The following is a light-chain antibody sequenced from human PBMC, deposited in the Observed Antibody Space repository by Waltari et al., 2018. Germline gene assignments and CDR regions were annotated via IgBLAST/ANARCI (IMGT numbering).Light chain of an antibody. CDR2: SND. CDR3: ATWDDRLTGVV. Sequence: QSVLTQPPSASGTPGQRVTISCSGSYSNIGSNIVTWYQQLPGTAPKLLIYSNDYRPAGVPDRFSGSKSGTAASLAISGLQSEDEADYYCATWDDRLTGVVFGGGTRVTVL. CDR1: YSNIGSNI. V-gene: IGLV1-44*01. J-gene: IGLJ2*01.